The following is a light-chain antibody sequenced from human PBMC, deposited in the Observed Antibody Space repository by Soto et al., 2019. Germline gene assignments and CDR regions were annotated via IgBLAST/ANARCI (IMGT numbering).Light chain of an antibody. J-gene: IGKJ1*01. V-gene: IGKV1-5*01. CDR3: QHHNSYSQT. Sequence: GDRVTITCRASHSIRHYLAWYQQMPGKAPKLLIYGASTLQSGVPSRFSGSGSGTEFTLTISSLQPDDFGTYFCQHHNSYSQTFGQGTKVDIK. CDR1: HSIRHY. CDR2: GAS.